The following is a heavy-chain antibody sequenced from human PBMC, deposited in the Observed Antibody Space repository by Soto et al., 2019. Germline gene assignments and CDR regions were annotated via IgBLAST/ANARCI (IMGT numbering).Heavy chain of an antibody. CDR1: GGSISSTSYY. J-gene: IGHJ4*02. D-gene: IGHD2-2*01. Sequence: QLQLQESGPGLVKPSETLSLTCTLSGGSISSTSYYWGWIRQPPGQGLEWIGNIYYSESAEYHPSLKSRVTLSVDTSKNQFSLRLGSVTAVDTAVYYCARYAFSIPADFDFWGQGTLVTVSS. CDR3: ARYAFSIPADFDF. V-gene: IGHV4-39*01. CDR2: IYYSESA.